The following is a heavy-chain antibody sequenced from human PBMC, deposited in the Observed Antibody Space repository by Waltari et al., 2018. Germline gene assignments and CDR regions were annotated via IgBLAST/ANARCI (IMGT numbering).Heavy chain of an antibody. V-gene: IGHV3-33*08. Sequence: QVQLVESGGGVVQPGRSLRLSCAASGFTFSSYGMHWVRQAPGKGLEWVAVIWYDGSNKYYADSVKGRFTISRDNSKNTLYLQMNSLRAEDTAMYYCAGESSIAARPEVDYWGQGTLVTVSS. J-gene: IGHJ4*02. D-gene: IGHD6-6*01. CDR2: IWYDGSNK. CDR3: AGESSIAARPEVDY. CDR1: GFTFSSYG.